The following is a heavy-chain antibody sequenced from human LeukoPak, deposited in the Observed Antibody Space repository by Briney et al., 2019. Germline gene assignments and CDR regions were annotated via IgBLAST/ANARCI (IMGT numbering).Heavy chain of an antibody. V-gene: IGHV3-21*01. CDR2: ISSSSSYI. CDR3: ARDSSGFLEWSTRDY. J-gene: IGHJ4*02. D-gene: IGHD3-3*01. Sequence: GGSLRLSCAASGFTFSSYSMNWVRQAPGKGLEWVSSISSSSSYIYYADSVKGRFTISRDNAKNSLYLQMNSLRAEDTAVYYCARDSSGFLEWSTRDYWGQGTLVTVSS. CDR1: GFTFSSYS.